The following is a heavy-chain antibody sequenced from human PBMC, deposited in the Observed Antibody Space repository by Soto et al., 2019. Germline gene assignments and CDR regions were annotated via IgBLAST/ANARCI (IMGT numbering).Heavy chain of an antibody. CDR1: GGTFGNLG. CDR2: TIPIFDTP. CDR3: ARDREDGSGTKYNWFDS. D-gene: IGHD3-10*01. J-gene: IGHJ5*01. V-gene: IGHV1-69*01. Sequence: QMQLVQSGAEVKKPGSSVTISCKASGGTFGNLGISWLRQAPGQGLEWMGGTIPIFDTPHYAEKFRDRVTITADATTTAYLELTSLTSADTATYYCARDREDGSGTKYNWFDSWGQGTLVTVSS.